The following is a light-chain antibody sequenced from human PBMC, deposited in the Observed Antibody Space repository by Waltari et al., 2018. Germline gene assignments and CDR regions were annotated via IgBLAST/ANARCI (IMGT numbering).Light chain of an antibody. J-gene: IGKJ1*01. CDR2: KAS. CDR1: QSISSW. V-gene: IGKV1-5*03. CDR3: QQYDSYSGT. Sequence: DIQMTQSPSTLSASVGDRVTITCRASQSISSWLAWYQQKPVKAPNLLIYKASRLESGVPSRFSGSGSGTEFTLTISSLQPDDFATYYCQQYDSYSGTFGQGTKVDIK.